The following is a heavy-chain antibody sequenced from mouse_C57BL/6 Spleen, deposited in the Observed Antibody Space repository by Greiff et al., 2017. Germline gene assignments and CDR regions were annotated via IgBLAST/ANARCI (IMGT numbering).Heavy chain of an antibody. D-gene: IGHD2-3*01. V-gene: IGHV1-18*01. CDR2: INPNNGGT. Sequence: VQLQQSGPELVKPGASVKIPCKASGYTFTDYNMDWVKQSPGKSLEWIGDINPNNGGTIYNQKFKGKATLTVDKSSSTAYMELRSLTSEDTAVYYCARGGYDRFDYWGQGTTLTVSS. CDR3: ARGGYDRFDY. J-gene: IGHJ2*01. CDR1: GYTFTDYN.